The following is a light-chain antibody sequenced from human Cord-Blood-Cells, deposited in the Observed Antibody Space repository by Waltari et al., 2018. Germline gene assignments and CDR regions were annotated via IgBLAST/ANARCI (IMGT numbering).Light chain of an antibody. V-gene: IGKV1-5*01. CDR3: QQYNSYPYT. CDR2: DAS. Sequence: DIQMTQSPSTLSASVGDRVTITCRASQSISSGLAWYQQKPWNAPKLLIYDASSLESGVPSRFRGSGSGTEFTLTISSLQPDDFATYYCQQYNSYPYTFGQGTKLEIK. J-gene: IGKJ2*01. CDR1: QSISSG.